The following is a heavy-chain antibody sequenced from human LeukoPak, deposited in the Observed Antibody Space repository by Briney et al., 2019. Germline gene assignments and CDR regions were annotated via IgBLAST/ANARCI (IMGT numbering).Heavy chain of an antibody. CDR1: GYTLTELS. Sequence: GASVKVSCKVSGYTLTELSMHWVRQAAGKGLEWMGGFDPEDGEKIYARKFQGRVTMTEDTSTDTAYMELSSLRSEDTAVYYWATATRITIFGVVIKNWFDPWGQGTLVTVSS. J-gene: IGHJ5*02. D-gene: IGHD3-3*01. V-gene: IGHV1-24*01. CDR3: ATATRITIFGVVIKNWFDP. CDR2: FDPEDGEK.